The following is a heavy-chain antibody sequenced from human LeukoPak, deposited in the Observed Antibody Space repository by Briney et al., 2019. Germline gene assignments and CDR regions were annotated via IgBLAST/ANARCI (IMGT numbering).Heavy chain of an antibody. Sequence: GGSLRLSRAASGFTFSDHYMSWIRQAPGKGLECVSYISSGGSTTYYTDSVKGRFTISRDNGKNALYLQMNSLRAEDTALYHCARDLAEQLVFDYWGQGTLVTVSS. D-gene: IGHD6-6*01. V-gene: IGHV3-11*01. CDR1: GFTFSDHY. CDR3: ARDLAEQLVFDY. CDR2: ISSGGSTT. J-gene: IGHJ4*02.